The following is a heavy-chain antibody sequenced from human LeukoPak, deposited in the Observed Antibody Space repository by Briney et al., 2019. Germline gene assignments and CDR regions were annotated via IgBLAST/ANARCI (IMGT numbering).Heavy chain of an antibody. Sequence: ASVKVSCKASGYTFTSYDINWVRQATGQGLEWMGWMNPNSGNAGYAQKFQGRVTMTRNTSISTAYMELSSLRSEDTAVYYCATSGSYWGAFDYWGQGTLVTVSS. D-gene: IGHD1-26*01. V-gene: IGHV1-8*01. CDR2: MNPNSGNA. J-gene: IGHJ4*02. CDR3: ATSGSYWGAFDY. CDR1: GYTFTSYD.